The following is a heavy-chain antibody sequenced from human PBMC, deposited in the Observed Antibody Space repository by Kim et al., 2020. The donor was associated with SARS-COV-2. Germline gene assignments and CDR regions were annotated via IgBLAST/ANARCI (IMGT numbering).Heavy chain of an antibody. D-gene: IGHD3-9*01. CDR1: GGSFSAYY. Sequence: SETLSLTCAVSGGSFSAYYWSWIRQPPGKGLEWIGEINHSGSTYYNPSLKSRVTISVDMSKNHFSLRLTSVTAADTAVYYCARGASNILTGRNWFDPWGQGTLVTVSS. V-gene: IGHV4-34*01. CDR2: INHSGST. CDR3: ARGASNILTGRNWFDP. J-gene: IGHJ5*02.